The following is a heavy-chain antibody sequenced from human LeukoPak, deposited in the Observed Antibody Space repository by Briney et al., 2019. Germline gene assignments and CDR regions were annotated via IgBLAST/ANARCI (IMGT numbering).Heavy chain of an antibody. CDR3: AKDRREVAASGYS. D-gene: IGHD6-13*01. J-gene: IGHJ4*02. CDR1: GFTFSSYA. V-gene: IGHV3-23*01. CDR2: ISGCGGIT. Sequence: GGSLRLSCAASGFTFSSYAMTWVRQAPGEGLEWVSTISGCGGITHYTDPVKGRFTISRDNSKSTLYLQMSSLRAEDTALYYCAKDRREVAASGYSWGQGTLVTVSS.